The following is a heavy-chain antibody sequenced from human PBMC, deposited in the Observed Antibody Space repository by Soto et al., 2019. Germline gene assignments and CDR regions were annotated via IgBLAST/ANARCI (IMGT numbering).Heavy chain of an antibody. CDR2: ISGDGTTV. Sequence: LRLSCVASGFTFSSYSVNWVRQAPGKGLEWISFISGDGTTVYYGDSVKGRFTISRDNAKNALYLHMNSLKDEDTAVYYCARGGWNDLFDYWGQGTLVTVSS. V-gene: IGHV3-48*02. J-gene: IGHJ4*02. D-gene: IGHD1-1*01. CDR3: ARGGWNDLFDY. CDR1: GFTFSSYS.